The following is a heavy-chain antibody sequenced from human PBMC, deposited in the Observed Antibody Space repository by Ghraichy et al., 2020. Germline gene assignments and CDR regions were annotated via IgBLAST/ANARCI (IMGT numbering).Heavy chain of an antibody. CDR3: ARPNTVADAFDI. J-gene: IGHJ3*02. V-gene: IGHV3-7*03. D-gene: IGHD4-23*01. Sequence: GGSLRLSCAASGFTFSNYWMSWVRQAPGKGLEWVANIKQDGSEKYYVDSVKGRFTISRDNAKNSLYLQMNSLRAEDTDVYYCARPNTVADAFDIWGQGTMVTVSS. CDR1: GFTFSNYW. CDR2: IKQDGSEK.